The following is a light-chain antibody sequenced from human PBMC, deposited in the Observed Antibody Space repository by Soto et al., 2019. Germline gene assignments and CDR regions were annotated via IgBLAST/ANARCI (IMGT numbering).Light chain of an antibody. V-gene: IGKV1-5*01. J-gene: IGKJ1*01. CDR1: QSISSW. Sequence: QMTQSPSTLSPSLGDSVTITCRASQSISSWLAWYQQKPGKAPKPLIYDAPSLESGVQSRFSGSGSGTEFTLTIRSLQPDDFATYYCQQYDTYWTCGQGTKVDIK. CDR3: QQYDTYWT. CDR2: DAP.